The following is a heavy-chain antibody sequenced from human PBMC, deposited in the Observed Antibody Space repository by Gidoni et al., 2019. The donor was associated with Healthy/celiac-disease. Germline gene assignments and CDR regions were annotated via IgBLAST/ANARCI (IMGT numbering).Heavy chain of an antibody. CDR3: ARVLGYCSSTSCYYYYGMDV. J-gene: IGHJ6*02. V-gene: IGHV1-18*01. CDR1: GYTFTSYG. D-gene: IGHD2-2*01. Sequence: QVQLVQSGAEVKKPGASVKVSCKASGYTFTSYGISWVRQAPGQGLEWMGWISAYNGNTNYAQKLQGRVTMTTDTSTSTAYMELRSLRSDDTAVYYCARVLGYCSSTSCYYYYGMDVWGQGTTVTVSS. CDR2: ISAYNGNT.